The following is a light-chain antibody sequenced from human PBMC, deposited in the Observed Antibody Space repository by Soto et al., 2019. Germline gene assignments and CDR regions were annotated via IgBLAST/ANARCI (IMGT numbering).Light chain of an antibody. CDR3: QQYGSSPQT. CDR1: QTVSSSY. CDR2: GAA. Sequence: EIVLTQSPGTLSLSPGERATVSCRASQTVSSSYIAWYQQKPGQAPRLLIYGAASRATGIPDRFSGSGSGTDFTLIISRLEPEDFAVYYCQQYGSSPQTFGQGTKVEIK. J-gene: IGKJ2*01. V-gene: IGKV3-20*01.